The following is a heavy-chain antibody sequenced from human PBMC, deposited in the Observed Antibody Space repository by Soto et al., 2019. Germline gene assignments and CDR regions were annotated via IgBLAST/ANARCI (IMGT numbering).Heavy chain of an antibody. Sequence: QITLKESGPTQVKPTQTLTLTCSFSGFSLNTDGEGVGWVRQPPGEALAWLALIYWDDDERYSPSLKTRLTIPKDPSKNQVVLIMTNMDPVDTATYYCAPSRNLITEDAQVGDFDYWGQGTLVTVSS. D-gene: IGHD3-10*01. CDR3: APSRNLITEDAQVGDFDY. CDR1: GFSLNTDGEG. CDR2: IYWDDDE. V-gene: IGHV2-5*02. J-gene: IGHJ4*02.